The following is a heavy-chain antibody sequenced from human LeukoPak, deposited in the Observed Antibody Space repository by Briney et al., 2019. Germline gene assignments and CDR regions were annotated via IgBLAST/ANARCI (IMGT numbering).Heavy chain of an antibody. CDR3: ARRQVLDY. V-gene: IGHV4-4*07. CDR2: IYTSGST. CDR1: GGSISSFY. Sequence: SETLSLTCTVSGGSISSFYWSWIRQPAGKGLEWIGHIYTSGSTNYNPSLESRVTISVDKSKNQFSLKLTSLTAADTAVYYCARRQVLDYWGHGILVTVSS. J-gene: IGHJ4*01.